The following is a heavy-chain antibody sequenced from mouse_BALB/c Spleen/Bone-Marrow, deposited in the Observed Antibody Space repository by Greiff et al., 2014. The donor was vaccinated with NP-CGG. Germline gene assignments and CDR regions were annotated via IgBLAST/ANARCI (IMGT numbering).Heavy chain of an antibody. Sequence: EVKLMESGAELVKPGASVKLSCTASGFNIKDTYMHWVKRRPEQGLEWIGRIDPANGNTKYDPKFQGKATITADTSSNTAYLQLSSLTSEDTAVYYCASYYYGRAWFAYWGQGTLVTVSA. CDR3: ASYYYGRAWFAY. D-gene: IGHD1-1*01. CDR2: IDPANGNT. CDR1: GFNIKDTY. J-gene: IGHJ3*01. V-gene: IGHV14-3*02.